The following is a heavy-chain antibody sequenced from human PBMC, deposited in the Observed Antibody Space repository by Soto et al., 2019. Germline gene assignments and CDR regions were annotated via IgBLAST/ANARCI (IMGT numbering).Heavy chain of an antibody. CDR1: GFPFWTYS. D-gene: IGHD6-6*01. CDR2: ISGSGSGT. J-gene: IGHJ4*02. Sequence: GSLRLSCEASGFPFWTYSMSWVRQAPRKGLEWVSFISGSGSGTYYADSVKCRFTISRGNSKNTLYLQMNSLRAEDAAVYYCVREASSSGLHLDHWGRGTLVTVSS. CDR3: VREASSSGLHLDH. V-gene: IGHV3-23*01.